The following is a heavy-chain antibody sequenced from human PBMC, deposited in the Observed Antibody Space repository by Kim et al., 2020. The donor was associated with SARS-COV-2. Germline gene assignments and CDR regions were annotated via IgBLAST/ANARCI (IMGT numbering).Heavy chain of an antibody. CDR1: GFTFSSYG. D-gene: IGHD3-10*01. J-gene: IGHJ4*02. Sequence: GGSLRLSCAASGFTFSSYGMHWVRQAPGKGLEWVAVISYDGSNKYYADSVKGRFTISRDNSKNTLYLQMNSLRAEDTAVYYCARDAYGSGSYCDYWGQGTLVTVSS. CDR3: ARDAYGSGSYCDY. CDR2: ISYDGSNK. V-gene: IGHV3-33*05.